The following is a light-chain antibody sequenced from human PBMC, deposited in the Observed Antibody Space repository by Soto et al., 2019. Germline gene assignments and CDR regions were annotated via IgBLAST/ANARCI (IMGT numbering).Light chain of an antibody. CDR1: SSNIGSTS. Sequence: QSVLTQPPSASGTPGQRVSISCSGGSSNIGSTSVDWYQQVPGMAPKLLIYSNDQRPSGVPDRFSGSESGTSGSLVISGLQAEDEADYFCATWDYDLNGVVFGGGTQLTVL. CDR2: SND. J-gene: IGLJ2*01. V-gene: IGLV1-44*01. CDR3: ATWDYDLNGVV.